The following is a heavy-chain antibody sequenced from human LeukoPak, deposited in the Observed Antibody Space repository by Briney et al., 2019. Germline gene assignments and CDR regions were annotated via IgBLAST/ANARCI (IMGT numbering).Heavy chain of an antibody. CDR1: GGSIGSGDYY. J-gene: IGHJ3*02. CDR2: IYYSGST. CDR3: ARGSGSYYPAFDI. V-gene: IGHV4-30-4*08. Sequence: SQTLSLTCTVSGGSIGSGDYYWSWIRQPPGKGLEWIGYIYYSGSTYYNPSLKSRVTISVDTSKNQFSLKLSSVTAADTAVYYCARGSGSYYPAFDIWGQGTMVTVSS. D-gene: IGHD1-26*01.